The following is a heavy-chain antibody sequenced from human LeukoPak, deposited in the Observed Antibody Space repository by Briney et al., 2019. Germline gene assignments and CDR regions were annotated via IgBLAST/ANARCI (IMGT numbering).Heavy chain of an antibody. J-gene: IGHJ4*02. CDR1: GGSFSGYY. V-gene: IGHV4-34*01. CDR2: INHSGST. CDR3: ARGARVAQGSRPIDY. Sequence: SETLSLTCAVYGGSFSGYYWSWIRQPPGKGLEWIGEINHSGSTNYNPSHKSRVTISVDTSKNQFSLKLSSVTAADTAVYYCARGARVAQGSRPIDYWGQGTLVTVSS. D-gene: IGHD4-23*01.